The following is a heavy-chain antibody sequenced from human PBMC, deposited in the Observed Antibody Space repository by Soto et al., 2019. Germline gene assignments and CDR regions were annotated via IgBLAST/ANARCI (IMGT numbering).Heavy chain of an antibody. CDR2: IYYSGST. CDR3: ARVHGVQLWDFDY. V-gene: IGHV4-31*03. CDR1: GGSISSGGYY. D-gene: IGHD5-18*01. J-gene: IGHJ4*02. Sequence: PSENPSLTCTVSGGSISSGGYYWSWIRQHPGKGLEWIGYIYYSGSTYYNPSLKSRVTISVDTSKNQFSLKLSSVTAADTAVYYCARVHGVQLWDFDYWGQGTLVSVSS.